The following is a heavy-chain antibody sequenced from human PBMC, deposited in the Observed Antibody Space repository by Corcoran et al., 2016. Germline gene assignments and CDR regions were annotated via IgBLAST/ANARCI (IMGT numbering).Heavy chain of an antibody. D-gene: IGHD1-26*01. J-gene: IGHJ6*02. CDR2: INPSGGST. V-gene: IGHV1-46*01. CDR1: GYTFTSYY. CDR3: ARVRGRNNSGSSFHYYYGMDV. Sequence: QVQLVQSGAEVKKPGASVKVSCKASGYTFTSYYMHWVRQAPGQGLEWMGIINPSGGSTSYAQKFQGRVTMTRDTSTSTVYMELSSLRSEDTAVYYCARVRGRNNSGSSFHYYYGMDVWGQGTTVTVSS.